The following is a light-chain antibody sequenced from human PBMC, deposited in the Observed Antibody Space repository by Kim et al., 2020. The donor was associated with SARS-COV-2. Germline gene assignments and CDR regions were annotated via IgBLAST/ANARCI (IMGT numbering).Light chain of an antibody. V-gene: IGKV3-20*01. CDR3: QQYAISPLYT. CDR2: ATS. J-gene: IGKJ2*01. Sequence: VLTQSPGTLSLSPGGRATLSCRASQSVNSNFLAWYQQKPGQAPRLLIYATSYRATGIPDRFSGSGSGTDFILTISRLEPEDFAVYYCQQYAISPLYTFGQGTKLEIK. CDR1: QSVNSNF.